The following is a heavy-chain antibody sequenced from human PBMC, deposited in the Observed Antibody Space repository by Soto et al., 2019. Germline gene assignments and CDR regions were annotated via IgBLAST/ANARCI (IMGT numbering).Heavy chain of an antibody. V-gene: IGHV3-23*01. J-gene: IGHJ5*02. CDR2: ISGSGGST. Sequence: GGSLRPSCAASGFTFSSYAMSWVRQAPGKVLEWVSAISGSGGSTYYADSVKGRFTISRDNSKNTLYLQMNSLRAEDTAVYYCAKEGMGRYYYGSGLLNWFDPWGQGTLVTVSS. CDR1: GFTFSSYA. D-gene: IGHD3-10*01. CDR3: AKEGMGRYYYGSGLLNWFDP.